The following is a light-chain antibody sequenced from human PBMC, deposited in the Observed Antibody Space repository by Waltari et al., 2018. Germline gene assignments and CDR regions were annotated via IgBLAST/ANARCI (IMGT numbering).Light chain of an antibody. CDR3: QQYGSSPWT. Sequence: EIVLTQSPGTLSLSPGERATLSCRASQSVSSSYLAWYQQKPGQAPRVLIHGESNRATGIPDRFSGSGSGTDFTLTISRLEPEDFAVYYCQQYGSSPWTFGQGTKVEIK. CDR2: GES. J-gene: IGKJ1*01. CDR1: QSVSSSY. V-gene: IGKV3-20*01.